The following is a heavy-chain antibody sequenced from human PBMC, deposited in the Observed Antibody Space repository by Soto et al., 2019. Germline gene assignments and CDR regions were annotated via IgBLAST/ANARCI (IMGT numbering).Heavy chain of an antibody. Sequence: QVQLQESGPGLVKPSETLSVTCIVSGGSISSYYWSWIRQPPGKGLEWIGYISYSGATNYNASLKSRVTISSXXSXNXXSLRLSPVTAADTAVYYCARDGEVTTDDYHYVMDVWGQGTTVTVSS. J-gene: IGHJ6*02. V-gene: IGHV4-59*01. CDR1: GGSISSYY. CDR3: ARDGEVTTDDYHYVMDV. D-gene: IGHD4-17*01. CDR2: ISYSGAT.